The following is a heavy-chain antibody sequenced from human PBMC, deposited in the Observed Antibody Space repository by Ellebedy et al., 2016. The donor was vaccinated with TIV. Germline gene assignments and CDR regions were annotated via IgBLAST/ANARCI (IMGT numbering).Heavy chain of an antibody. J-gene: IGHJ5*02. D-gene: IGHD3-10*01. V-gene: IGHV4-59*12. Sequence: SETLSLXCTVSGGSISSYYWSWIRQPPGKGLEWIGYIYYSGSTNYNPSLKSRVTISVDTSKNQFSLKLSSVTAADTAVYYCARPSRAQYYYGSGSYYPGFDPWGQGTLVTVSS. CDR1: GGSISSYY. CDR3: ARPSRAQYYYGSGSYYPGFDP. CDR2: IYYSGST.